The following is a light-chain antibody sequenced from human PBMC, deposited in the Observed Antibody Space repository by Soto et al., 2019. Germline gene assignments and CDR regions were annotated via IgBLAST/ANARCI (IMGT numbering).Light chain of an antibody. J-gene: IGLJ1*01. CDR2: DVS. Sequence: QSALTQPASVSGSPGQSITISCTGTSRDGGGYNYVSWYQQHPGKAPKLMIYDVSNRPSGVSNRFSGSKSGNTASLTISGLQAEDEADYYCISYTSSSTDVFGTGTKVTLL. CDR1: SRDGGGYNY. V-gene: IGLV2-14*01. CDR3: ISYTSSSTDV.